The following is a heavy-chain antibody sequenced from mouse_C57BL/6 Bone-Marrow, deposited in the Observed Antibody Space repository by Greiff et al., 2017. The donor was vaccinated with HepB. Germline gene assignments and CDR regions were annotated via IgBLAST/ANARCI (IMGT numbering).Heavy chain of an antibody. CDR1: GFTFSDFY. V-gene: IGHV7-1*01. J-gene: IGHJ4*01. CDR3: ARDDSKRMDY. D-gene: IGHD2-5*01. Sequence: EVKLMESGGGLVQSGRSLRLSCATSGFTFSDFYMEWVRQAPGKGLEWIAASRNKANDYTTEYSASVKGRFIVSRDTSQSILYLQMNALRAEDTAIYYCARDDSKRMDYWGQGTSVTVSS. CDR2: SRNKANDYTT.